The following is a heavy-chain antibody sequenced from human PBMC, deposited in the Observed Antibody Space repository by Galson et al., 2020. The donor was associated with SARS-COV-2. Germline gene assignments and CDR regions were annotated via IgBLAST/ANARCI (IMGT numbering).Heavy chain of an antibody. CDR1: GYSFTRYG. CDR3: ARSGRGAYRYCDL. Sequence: ASVKVSCTASGYSFTRYGISWVRQAPGQGLEWMGWISGSNYNTKYIQKFQDRITMTTDTSTGTAYMELGNLRTDDTAVYYCARSGRGAYRYCDLWGRGTLVTVSS. J-gene: IGHJ2*01. D-gene: IGHD1-26*01. V-gene: IGHV1-18*01. CDR2: ISGSNYNT.